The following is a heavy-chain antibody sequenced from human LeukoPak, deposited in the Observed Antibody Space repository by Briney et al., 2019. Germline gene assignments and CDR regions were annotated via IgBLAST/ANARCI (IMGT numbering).Heavy chain of an antibody. CDR1: GFTFSSYG. CDR3: AKDPMIAVAGTFGFKNRNYYYYDMDV. D-gene: IGHD6-19*01. CDR2: IRYDGSNK. V-gene: IGHV3-30*02. J-gene: IGHJ6*02. Sequence: PGGSLRLSCAASGFTFSSYGMHWVRQAPGKGLEWVAFIRYDGSNKYYADSVKGRFTISRDNSKNTLYLQMNSLRAEDTAVYYCAKDPMIAVAGTFGFKNRNYYYYDMDVWGQGTTVTVSS.